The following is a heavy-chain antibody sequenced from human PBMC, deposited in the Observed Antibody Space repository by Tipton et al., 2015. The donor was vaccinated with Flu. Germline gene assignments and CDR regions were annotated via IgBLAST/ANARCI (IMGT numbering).Heavy chain of an antibody. Sequence: SLRLSCAASGFTFSDYYMSWIRQAPGKGLEWVSYISSSGSTIYYADSVKGRFTISRDNAKNSLYLQMNSLRAEDTAVYYCARVSRVDYYYYMDVWGKGTTVTVSS. CDR2: ISSSGSTI. J-gene: IGHJ6*03. V-gene: IGHV3-11*01. CDR1: GFTFSDYY. CDR3: ARVSRVDYYYYMDV.